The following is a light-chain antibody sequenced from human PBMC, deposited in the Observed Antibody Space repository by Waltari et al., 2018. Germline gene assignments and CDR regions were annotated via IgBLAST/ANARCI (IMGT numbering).Light chain of an antibody. CDR3: SSYTGSSTWV. CDR1: SSDVGGYNY. CDR2: DVS. J-gene: IGLJ3*02. V-gene: IGLV2-14*01. Sequence: QSALTQPASVSGSPGPSITISCTGTSSDVGGYNYVSWFLQHVGKAPKLLIYDVSKRPSGVSNRCSGSKAGNTASLTISGLQAEDEADYHCSSYTGSSTWVFGGGTQLTVL.